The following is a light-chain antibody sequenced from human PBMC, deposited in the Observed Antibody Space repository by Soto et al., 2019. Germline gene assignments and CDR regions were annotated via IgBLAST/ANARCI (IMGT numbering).Light chain of an antibody. Sequence: QSVLTQPPSVYGAPGQRVTISCTGSSSNTGAGYDVHWYQQLPGTAPKLLIYGNSNRTSGVPDRFSGSKSGTSASLAITGLQAEDEADYYCQSYDSSLSVYVVFGGGTKLTVL. CDR1: SSNTGAGYD. J-gene: IGLJ2*01. V-gene: IGLV1-40*01. CDR3: QSYDSSLSVYVV. CDR2: GNS.